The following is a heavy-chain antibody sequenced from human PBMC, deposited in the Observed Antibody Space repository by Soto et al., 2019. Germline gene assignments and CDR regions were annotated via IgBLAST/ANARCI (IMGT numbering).Heavy chain of an antibody. V-gene: IGHV3-30*03. CDR1: GFTFSSYG. CDR2: ISYDGSNK. D-gene: IGHD3-9*01. CDR3: ASGEGGDRYYDILTGYDTHYYYYYGMDV. J-gene: IGHJ6*02. Sequence: GGSLRLSCAASGFTFSSYGMHWVRQAPGKGLEWVAVISYDGSNKYYADSVKGRFTISRDNSKNTLYLQMNSLRAEDTAVFYCASGEGGDRYYDILTGYDTHYYYYYGMDVWGQGTTVTVSS.